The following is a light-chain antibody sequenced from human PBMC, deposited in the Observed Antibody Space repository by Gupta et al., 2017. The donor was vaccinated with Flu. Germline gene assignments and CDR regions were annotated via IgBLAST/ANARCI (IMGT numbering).Light chain of an antibody. V-gene: IGKV3-20*01. Sequence: IVLTQSPGTLSLSPGERATLFCSASQRITRNFFAWYQQKPGQAPRLLIHSASSRATGIPDRFSGSGSGTDFTLTISGLEPEDFAVYYCQQYGDSPPTTFGQGTKVEIK. CDR2: SAS. J-gene: IGKJ1*01. CDR1: QRITRNF. CDR3: QQYGDSPPTT.